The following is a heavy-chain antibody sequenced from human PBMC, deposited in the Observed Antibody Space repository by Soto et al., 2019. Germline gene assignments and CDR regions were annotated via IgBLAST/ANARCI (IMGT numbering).Heavy chain of an antibody. D-gene: IGHD1-7*01. V-gene: IGHV4-34*01. CDR1: GGSFSGYY. CDR2: INHSGST. Sequence: KTSETLSLTCAVYGGSFSGYYWSWIRQPPGKGLEWIGEINHSGSTNYNPSLKSRVTISVDTSKNQFSLKLSSVTAADTAVYYCARDPRYGSNWNYYNWFDPWGQGTLVTVSS. CDR3: ARDPRYGSNWNYYNWFDP. J-gene: IGHJ5*02.